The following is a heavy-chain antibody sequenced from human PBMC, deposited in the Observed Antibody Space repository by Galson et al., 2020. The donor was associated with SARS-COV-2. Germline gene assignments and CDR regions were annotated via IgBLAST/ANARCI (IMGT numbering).Heavy chain of an antibody. CDR1: GFTFSSHA. Sequence: GGSLRLSCAASGFTFSSHAMSWVRQAPGKGLEWVSAISGGGGTTYYADTVKGRFSISRDNSRDTLHLQMNNVRAEDTAFYYCAKVITGPTVGADAFLAWGHGTMVTVSS. CDR3: AKVITGPTVGADAFLA. CDR2: ISGGGGTT. V-gene: IGHV3-23*01. J-gene: IGHJ3*01. D-gene: IGHD3-10*01.